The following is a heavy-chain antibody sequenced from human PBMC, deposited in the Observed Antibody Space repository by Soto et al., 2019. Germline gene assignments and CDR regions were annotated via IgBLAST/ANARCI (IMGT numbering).Heavy chain of an antibody. D-gene: IGHD2-2*01. CDR1: GGSISSGGYS. V-gene: IGHV4-30-2*01. J-gene: IGHJ4*02. CDR2: IYHSGST. CDR3: ARYCSSTSCYFDY. Sequence: SETLSLTCAVSGGSISSGGYSWSWIRQPPGKGLEWIGYIYHSGSTYYNPSLKSRVTISVDRSKNQFSLKLSSVTAADTAVYYCARYCSSTSCYFDYWGQGTLVTVSS.